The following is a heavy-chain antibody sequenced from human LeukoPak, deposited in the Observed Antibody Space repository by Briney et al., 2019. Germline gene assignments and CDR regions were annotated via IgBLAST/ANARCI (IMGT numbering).Heavy chain of an antibody. CDR3: ARDRYCTTTRCSDY. D-gene: IGHD2-2*01. J-gene: IGHJ4*02. Sequence: GGSLRLSCAASGFTFSNYWMHWVRQAPGKGLVWVSRISTDGSSTTYADSVKGRFTISRDNAKNTLYLEMNSLRAEDTAVYYCARDRYCTTTRCSDYWGQGTLVTVSS. CDR1: GFTFSNYW. V-gene: IGHV3-74*03. CDR2: ISTDGSST.